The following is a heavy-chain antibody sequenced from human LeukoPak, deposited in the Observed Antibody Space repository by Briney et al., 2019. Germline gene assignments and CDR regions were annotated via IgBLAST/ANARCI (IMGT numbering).Heavy chain of an antibody. V-gene: IGHV4-34*01. CDR1: GGSFSDFY. J-gene: IGHJ4*02. Sequence: SESLSLTCAVYGGSFSDFYWNWIRQPPGKGLEWIGEINHNGSTNYNPSLKSRVTISVDTSKNQFSLKLSSVTAADTAVYYCASRHYDILTGYPSLLFDFWGQGGLVTVSS. D-gene: IGHD3-9*01. CDR2: INHNGST. CDR3: ASRHYDILTGYPSLLFDF.